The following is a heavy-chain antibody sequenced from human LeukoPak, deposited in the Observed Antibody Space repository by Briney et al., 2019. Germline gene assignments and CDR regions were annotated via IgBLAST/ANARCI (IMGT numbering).Heavy chain of an antibody. CDR3: AKDSSSTRSFDY. CDR2: ISFDGSNK. D-gene: IGHD2-2*01. J-gene: IGHJ4*02. Sequence: GRSLRLSCAASGFTFSSYGMHWVRQAPGKGLEWVTTISFDGSNKYYADSVKGRFTISRDNSKNALYLQMNSLRAEDSALYYCAKDSSSTRSFDYWGQGTLVTVSS. CDR1: GFTFSSYG. V-gene: IGHV3-30*18.